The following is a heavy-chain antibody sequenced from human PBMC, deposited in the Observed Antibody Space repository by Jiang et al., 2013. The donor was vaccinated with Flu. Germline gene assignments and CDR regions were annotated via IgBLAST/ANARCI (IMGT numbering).Heavy chain of an antibody. V-gene: IGHV2-5*01. CDR1: GFSLSASGVG. CDR2: IFWNDDK. CDR3: ANRLRGTIFGEFDS. D-gene: IGHD3-3*01. J-gene: IGHJ4*02. Sequence: PTQTLTLTCTCSGFSLSASGVGVGWIRQPPGKALEWLALIFWNDDKRHSPSLKSRLTVTKDTSKKQVVLTMTNVDPVDTATYYCANRLRGTIFGEFDSWGQGTLVTVSS.